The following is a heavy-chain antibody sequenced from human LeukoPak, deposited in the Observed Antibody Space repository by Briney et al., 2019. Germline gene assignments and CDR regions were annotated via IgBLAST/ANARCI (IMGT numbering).Heavy chain of an antibody. D-gene: IGHD3-10*01. CDR2: ISGSGGST. CDR1: GFTFSSYA. CDR3: ANHLCGYYYGSGTLCGMDV. J-gene: IGHJ6*02. V-gene: IGHV3-23*01. Sequence: PGGSLRLSCAASGFTFSSYAMSWVRQAPGKGLEWVSAISGSGGSTYYADSVKGRFTISRDNSKNTLYLQMNSLRAEDTAVYYCANHLCGYYYGSGTLCGMDVWGQGTTVTVSS.